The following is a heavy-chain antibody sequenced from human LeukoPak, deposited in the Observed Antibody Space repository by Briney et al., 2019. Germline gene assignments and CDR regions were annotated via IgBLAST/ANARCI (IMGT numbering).Heavy chain of an antibody. V-gene: IGHV3-30*18. CDR1: GFTFSTSG. Sequence: PGESLRLSCAASGFTFSTSGMHWIRQAPGKGLEWVAVISYDGGNTYYADSVKGRFTISRDNSKNTVFLQMHSLRGDDTAVYYCVKFVRYYFDHWGQGTLVTVSS. CDR3: VKFVRYYFDH. CDR2: ISYDGGNT. J-gene: IGHJ4*02. D-gene: IGHD3-10*02.